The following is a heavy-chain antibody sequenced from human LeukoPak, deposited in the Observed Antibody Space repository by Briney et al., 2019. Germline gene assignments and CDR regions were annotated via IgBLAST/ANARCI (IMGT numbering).Heavy chain of an antibody. CDR3: ARTRGYYFDY. Sequence: ASVRVSCKASGYSFTNYYMHWVRQAPGQGLEWMGMINPSGGSTTYAQKFQGRVTMTRDMSTSTVYMELSSLTSEDTAVYYCARTRGYYFDYWGQGTLVTVSS. J-gene: IGHJ4*02. CDR1: GYSFTNYY. CDR2: INPSGGST. V-gene: IGHV1-46*01.